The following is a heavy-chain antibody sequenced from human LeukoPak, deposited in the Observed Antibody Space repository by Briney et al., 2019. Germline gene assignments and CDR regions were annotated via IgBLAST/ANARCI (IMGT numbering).Heavy chain of an antibody. D-gene: IGHD2-2*01. CDR1: GFTFSIYG. CDR3: AKDFDGSSYGILDT. Sequence: PGGSLRLSCAASGFTFSIYGMHWVRQAPGKGLEWVVFIRNDGKNKYYGDSVKGRITISRDNSQNTLSLQVNSLRAEDTAVYYCAKDFDGSSYGILDTWGQGTLVTVSS. CDR2: IRNDGKNK. J-gene: IGHJ5*02. V-gene: IGHV3-30*02.